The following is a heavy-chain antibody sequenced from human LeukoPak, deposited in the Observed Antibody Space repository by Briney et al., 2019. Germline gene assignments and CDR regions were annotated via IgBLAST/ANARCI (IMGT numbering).Heavy chain of an antibody. CDR2: TNPSNGDT. D-gene: IGHD6-19*01. CDR3: ARLGSSGWYVHPTLDY. CDR1: GYTFSDYY. V-gene: IGHV1-2*02. J-gene: IGHJ4*02. Sequence: GASVKVSCKASGYTFSDYYIHWVRQAPGQGLEWMAWTNPSNGDTNDAQKFQGRVTMTRDTSISTAYMELTRLISDDTAVYYCARLGSSGWYVHPTLDYWGQGTLVTVPS.